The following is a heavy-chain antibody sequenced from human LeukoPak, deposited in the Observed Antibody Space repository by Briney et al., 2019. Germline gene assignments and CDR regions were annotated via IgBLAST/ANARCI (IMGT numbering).Heavy chain of an antibody. CDR1: GYSFTNYW. Sequence: GESLKISCKGSGYSFTNYWIAWVRQMPGQGLEWMAIIHPGDSDARYSPSFQGQVTISVDKSISTTYLRRSSLKASDTAMYYCARRGWGFGEPKRDHDTFDIWGQGTMVTVSS. CDR2: IHPGDSDA. CDR3: ARRGWGFGEPKRDHDTFDI. D-gene: IGHD3-10*01. J-gene: IGHJ3*02. V-gene: IGHV5-51*01.